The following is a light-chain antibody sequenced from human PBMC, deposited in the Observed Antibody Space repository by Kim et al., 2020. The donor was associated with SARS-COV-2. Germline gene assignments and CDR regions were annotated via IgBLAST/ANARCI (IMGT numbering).Light chain of an antibody. Sequence: EIVLTQSPGTLSLSPGERATLSCRASQSVSSDYLAWYQQTPGQAPRLLIYSASRRATGIPDRFSGRGSGTDFTLTISRLEPEDFVVYYCQQYGSSPQYTFGQGTKLEI. J-gene: IGKJ2*01. CDR1: QSVSSDY. V-gene: IGKV3-20*01. CDR2: SAS. CDR3: QQYGSSPQYT.